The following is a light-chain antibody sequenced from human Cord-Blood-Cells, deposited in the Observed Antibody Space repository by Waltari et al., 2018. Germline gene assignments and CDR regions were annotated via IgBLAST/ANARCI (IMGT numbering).Light chain of an antibody. CDR1: QSLLHSNGYNY. CDR2: LGS. J-gene: IGKJ1*01. V-gene: IGKV2-28*01. CDR3: MQALQTLWT. Sequence: IVMTQFPLSRPVTPGEPASIPCRFSQSLLHSNGYNYLDWYLQKPGQSPQLLIYLGSNRASGVPDRFSGSGSGTDFTLKISRVEAEDVGVYYCMQALQTLWTFGQGTKVEIK.